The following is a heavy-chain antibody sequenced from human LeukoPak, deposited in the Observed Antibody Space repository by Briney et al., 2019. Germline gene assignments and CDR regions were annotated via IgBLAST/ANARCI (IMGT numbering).Heavy chain of an antibody. CDR3: VKDSKGYYYYMDV. CDR1: GFLFDDYA. J-gene: IGHJ6*03. CDR2: INWKSNDI. Sequence: PGRSLRLSCAASGFLFDDYAMHWVRQAPGKGLEWVAGINWKSNDINYGDSVKGRFTISRDNAKKSLYLEMNSLRPEDTALYYCVKDSKGYYYYMDVWGKGTTVTVSS. V-gene: IGHV3-9*01.